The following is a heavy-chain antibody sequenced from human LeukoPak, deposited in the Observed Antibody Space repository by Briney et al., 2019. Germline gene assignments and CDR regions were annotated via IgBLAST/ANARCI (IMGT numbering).Heavy chain of an antibody. V-gene: IGHV1-69*06. Sequence: GSSVKVSCKASGGTFSSYAISWVRQAPGQGLEWMGGIIPIFGTPNYAHKFQGRVTITADKSTSTAYMELSSLRSEDTAVYYCARDGVLGIAARSWFDFWGQGTLVTVSS. CDR3: ARDGVLGIAARSWFDF. CDR1: GGTFSSYA. CDR2: IIPIFGTP. J-gene: IGHJ4*02. D-gene: IGHD6-6*01.